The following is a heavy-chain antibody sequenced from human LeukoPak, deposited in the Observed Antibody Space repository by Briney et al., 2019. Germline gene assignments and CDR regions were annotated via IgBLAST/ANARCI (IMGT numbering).Heavy chain of an antibody. V-gene: IGHV3-NL1*01. D-gene: IGHD2-8*01. CDR1: GFTFSSYG. J-gene: IGHJ6*02. CDR3: ARTRGGGCTNGVCYGHPYYYYGMDV. CDR2: IYSGGST. Sequence: GGSLRLSCAASGFTFSSYGMHCVRQAPGKGLEWVSVIYSGGSTYYADSVKGRFTISRNNSKNTLYLQRNSLRAADKAVYYCARTRGGGCTNGVCYGHPYYYYGMDVWGQGTTVTVSS.